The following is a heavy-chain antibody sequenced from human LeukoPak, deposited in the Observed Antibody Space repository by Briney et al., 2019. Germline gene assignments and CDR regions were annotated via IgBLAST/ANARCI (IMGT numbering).Heavy chain of an antibody. Sequence: ASVKVSCKASGYSFNSYYIHWVRQAPGRGLEWMGIINPSGGSTSYTQKFQGRVTMTRDTSTSTVYMELRSLRSEDTAVYYCARGHPAAVAGLLAYWGRGTLVTVSS. CDR1: GYSFNSYY. V-gene: IGHV1-46*02. CDR3: ARGHPAAVAGLLAY. D-gene: IGHD6-19*01. CDR2: INPSGGST. J-gene: IGHJ4*02.